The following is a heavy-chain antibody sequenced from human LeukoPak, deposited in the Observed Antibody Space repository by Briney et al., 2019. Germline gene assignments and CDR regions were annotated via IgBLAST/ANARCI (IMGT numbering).Heavy chain of an antibody. J-gene: IGHJ4*02. CDR3: ARAPNWNDVFDY. D-gene: IGHD1-1*01. V-gene: IGHV3-21*01. CDR1: GFTSSSYS. Sequence: GGSLRLSCAASGFTSSSYSMNWVRQAPGRGLEWVSSISSSSSYIYYADSVKGRFTISRDNAKNSLYLQMNSLRAEDTAVYYCARAPNWNDVFDYWGQGTLVTVSS. CDR2: ISSSSSYI.